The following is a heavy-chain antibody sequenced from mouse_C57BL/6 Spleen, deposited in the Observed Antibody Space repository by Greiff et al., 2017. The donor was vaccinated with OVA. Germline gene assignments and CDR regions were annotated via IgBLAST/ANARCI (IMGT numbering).Heavy chain of an antibody. CDR3: ARGQLRHPFDY. CDR2: IYPGSGNT. J-gene: IGHJ2*01. Sequence: QVHVKQSGAELVRPGASVKLSCKASGYTFTDYYINWVKQRPGQGLEWIARIYPGSGNTYYNEKFKGKATLTAEKSSSTAYMQLSSLTSEDSAVYFCARGQLRHPFDYWGQCTTLTVSS. CDR1: GYTFTDYY. V-gene: IGHV1-76*01. D-gene: IGHD3-2*02.